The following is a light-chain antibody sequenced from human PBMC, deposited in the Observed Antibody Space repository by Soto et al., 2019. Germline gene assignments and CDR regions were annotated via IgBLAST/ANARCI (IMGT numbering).Light chain of an antibody. CDR1: SSDVGGYNY. Sequence: QSALTQPASVSGSPGQSITISCTGTSSDVGGYNYVSWYQQHPGKAPKLMIYEVSNRSSGVSNRFSGSKSGNTASLTISGLKAEESADYYCSSYTSSSIDYVFGTGTKLTVL. V-gene: IGLV2-14*01. CDR3: SSYTSSSIDYV. J-gene: IGLJ1*01. CDR2: EVS.